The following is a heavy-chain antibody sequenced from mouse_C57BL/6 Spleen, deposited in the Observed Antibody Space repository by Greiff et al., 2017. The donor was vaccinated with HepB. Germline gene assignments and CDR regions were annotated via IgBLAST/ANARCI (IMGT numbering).Heavy chain of an antibody. J-gene: IGHJ4*01. CDR2: IDPSDSYT. V-gene: IGHV1-69*01. CDR3: ARGYGYDDAMDY. CDR1: GYTFTSYW. D-gene: IGHD2-2*01. Sequence: QVQLKQSGAELVMPGASVKLSCKASGYTFTSYWMHWVKQRPGQGLEWIGEIDPSDSYTNYNQKFKGKSTLTVDKSSSTAYMQLSSLTSEDSAVYYCARGYGYDDAMDYWGQGTSVTVSS.